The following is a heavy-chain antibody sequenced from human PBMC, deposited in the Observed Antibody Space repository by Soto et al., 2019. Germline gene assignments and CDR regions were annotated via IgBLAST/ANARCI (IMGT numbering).Heavy chain of an antibody. CDR3: ARTIPRLVVAANDAFDI. V-gene: IGHV4-39*01. D-gene: IGHD2-15*01. CDR2: VYYSGST. CDR1: GGSISISSYY. J-gene: IGHJ3*02. Sequence: QLQLQESGPELVKPSETLALTCTVSGGSISISSYYWGWIRQPPGKGLEWVGSVYYSGSTYYNPSLMSRVSISVETSKNQFSLKLSSVTAADTAVYYCARTIPRLVVAANDAFDIWGQGTMVTVSS.